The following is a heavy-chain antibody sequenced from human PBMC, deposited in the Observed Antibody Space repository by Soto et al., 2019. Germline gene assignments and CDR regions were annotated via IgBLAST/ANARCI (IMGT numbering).Heavy chain of an antibody. Sequence: QVQLVQSGAEVKKPGASVTVSCRSSGDTFNDYYIHWVRQAPGQGLEWMGWINPNGGVTKYAQKFQGWVSMTRDPSIRTVYMQLSRLRSDDTAVYYCAGESGGASATLDYYYFYMDVWGTGTTVTVSS. V-gene: IGHV1-2*04. CDR3: AGESGGASATLDYYYFYMDV. CDR2: INPNGGVT. J-gene: IGHJ6*03. CDR1: GDTFNDYY. D-gene: IGHD1-26*01.